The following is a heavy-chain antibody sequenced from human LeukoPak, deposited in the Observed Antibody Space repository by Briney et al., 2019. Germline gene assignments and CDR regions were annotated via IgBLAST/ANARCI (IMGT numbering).Heavy chain of an antibody. Sequence: PSETLSLTCAVYGGSFSDYYWSWIRQPPGKGLEWIGEINHSGSTDYIPSLKSRVTISVDTSKNQFSLKLSSVTAADTAVYYCARRAPVGYDYWGQGTLVTVSS. CDR2: INHSGST. J-gene: IGHJ4*02. CDR1: GGSFSDYY. D-gene: IGHD5-18*01. V-gene: IGHV4-34*01. CDR3: ARRAPVGYDY.